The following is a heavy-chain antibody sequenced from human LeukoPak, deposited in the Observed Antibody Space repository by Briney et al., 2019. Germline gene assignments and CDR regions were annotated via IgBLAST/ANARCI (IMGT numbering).Heavy chain of an antibody. CDR2: IYYSGST. V-gene: IGHV4-59*08. CDR3: ARSPGYDFWSGYYFHWDNWFDP. CDR1: GGSISSHY. J-gene: IGHJ5*02. Sequence: PSETQSLTCTVSGGSISSHYWSWIRQPPGKGLEWIGYIYYSGSTNYNPSLKSRVTVSVDTSKNQFSLKLSSVTAADTAVYYCARSPGYDFWSGYYFHWDNWFDPWGQGTLVTVSS. D-gene: IGHD3-3*01.